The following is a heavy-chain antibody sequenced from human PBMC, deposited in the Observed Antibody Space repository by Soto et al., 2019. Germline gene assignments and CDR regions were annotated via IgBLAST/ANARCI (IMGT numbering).Heavy chain of an antibody. CDR3: ARSPGIAVADY. CDR1: GYTFTSYA. D-gene: IGHD6-19*01. J-gene: IGHJ4*02. Sequence: QVQLVQSGAEEKKPGASVKVSCKASGYTFTSYAMHWVRQAPGQRLEWMGWINAGNGNTKYSQKFQGRVTITRDTPASTAYMELSSLRSEDTAVYSCARSPGIAVADYWGQGTLVTVSS. CDR2: INAGNGNT. V-gene: IGHV1-3*05.